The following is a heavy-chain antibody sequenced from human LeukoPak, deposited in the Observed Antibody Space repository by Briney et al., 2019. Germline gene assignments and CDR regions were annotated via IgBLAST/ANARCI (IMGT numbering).Heavy chain of an antibody. D-gene: IGHD4-17*01. Sequence: PSQTLSLTCSVSGGSISGDDDYWSWIRQPPGKGLEWIGYINHSGNTYYIPSLRSRGTISIDTSKNQFSLEPSSVTAADTAVYYCARYTVTNLLDFWGQGTLVTVSS. J-gene: IGHJ4*02. CDR3: ARYTVTNLLDF. CDR1: GGSISGDDDY. V-gene: IGHV4-30-4*08. CDR2: INHSGNT.